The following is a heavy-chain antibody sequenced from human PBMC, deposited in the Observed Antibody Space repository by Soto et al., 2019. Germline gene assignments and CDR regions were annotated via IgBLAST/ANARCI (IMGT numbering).Heavy chain of an antibody. CDR1: GFTFSSYG. V-gene: IGHV3-33*01. J-gene: IGHJ6*03. D-gene: IGHD2-2*01. CDR2: IWYDGSNK. CDR3: ARDGWGGYCGSTSCRDYYYYYMDV. Sequence: GGSLRLSCAASGFTFSSYGMHWVRQAPGKGLEWVAVIWYDGSNKYYEDSVKGRFTISRENSNNTLYLQMNSLRAEDTTVYYCARDGWGGYCGSTSCRDYYYYYMDVWGKGTTVTVSS.